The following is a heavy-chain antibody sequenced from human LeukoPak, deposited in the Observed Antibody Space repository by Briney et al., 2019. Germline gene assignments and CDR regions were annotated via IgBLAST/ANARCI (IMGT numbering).Heavy chain of an antibody. D-gene: IGHD2-2*01. CDR3: ARAPYCSSTSCFYYYYYMDV. CDR1: GFTFSSYE. V-gene: IGHV3-48*03. CDR2: ISSSGSTI. Sequence: GGSLRLSCAASGFTFSSYEMNWVRQAPGQGLEWVSYISSSGSTIYYADSVKGRFTISRDNAKNSLYLQMNSLRAEDTAVYYCARAPYCSSTSCFYYYYYMDVWGKGTTVTVSS. J-gene: IGHJ6*03.